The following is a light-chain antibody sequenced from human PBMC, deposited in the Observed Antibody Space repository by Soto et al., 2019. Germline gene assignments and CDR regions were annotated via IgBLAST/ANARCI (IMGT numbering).Light chain of an antibody. J-gene: IGKJ1*01. Sequence: EIVMTQSPATLSVSPGERATLSCRASQSVSSNLAWYQQKPGQAPRLLFYGASTRATGIPARFSGSGSGTEFTLTISSLQSEDYAVYYCQQYNNWPPSTFGQGTKV. CDR2: GAS. CDR1: QSVSSN. CDR3: QQYNNWPPST. V-gene: IGKV3-15*01.